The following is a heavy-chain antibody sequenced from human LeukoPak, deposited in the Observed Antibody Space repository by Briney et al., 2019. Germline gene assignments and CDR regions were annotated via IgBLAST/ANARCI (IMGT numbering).Heavy chain of an antibody. V-gene: IGHV3-23*01. CDR2: ISDSGATT. J-gene: IGHJ4*02. Sequence: GGSLRLSCPASGFTLSSYAMSGFRQAPGKGLEWVSTISDSGATTYYADSVKGRFTISRDNSKNTLYLQMNSLRAEDTAVYYCAKMRRGYTSSSVGYWGQGTLVTVSS. CDR1: GFTLSSYA. CDR3: AKMRRGYTSSSVGY. D-gene: IGHD6-13*01.